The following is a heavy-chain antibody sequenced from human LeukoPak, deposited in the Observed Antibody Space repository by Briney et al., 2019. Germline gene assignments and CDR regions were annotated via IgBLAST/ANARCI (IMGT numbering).Heavy chain of an antibody. V-gene: IGHV4-39*01. Sequence: SETLSLTCTVSGCSVSSSNFYWGWIRQPPGKGRVWIGSAYFTGSSNYSLSRQSPVTIYLDTSKIQFSLRLTCVTAADADYCCGAKSGHAYYYPPGDFSWGQGTLVTVSS. D-gene: IGHD3-10*01. CDR2: AYFTGSS. CDR3: AKSGHAYYYPPGDFS. CDR1: GCSVSSSNFY. J-gene: IGHJ5*02.